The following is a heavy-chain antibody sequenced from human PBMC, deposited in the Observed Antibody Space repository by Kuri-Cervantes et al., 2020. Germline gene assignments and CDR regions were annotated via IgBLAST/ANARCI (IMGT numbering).Heavy chain of an antibody. J-gene: IGHJ2*01. CDR3: AKDLSSNWYGYFDL. V-gene: IGHV3-9*01. Sequence: SLKISCAASGFTFSSCSMNWVRQAPGKGLEWVSGISWSSGSIGYADSVKGRFTISRDNAKNSLYLQLNSLRDEDTALYYCAKDLSSNWYGYFDLWGRGTLVTVSS. CDR2: ISWSSGSI. D-gene: IGHD6-13*01. CDR1: GFTFSSCS.